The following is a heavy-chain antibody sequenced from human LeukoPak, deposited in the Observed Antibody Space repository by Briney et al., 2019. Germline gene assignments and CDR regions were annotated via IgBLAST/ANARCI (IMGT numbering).Heavy chain of an antibody. CDR2: IYPGDSDT. V-gene: IGHV5-51*01. CDR3: ARHGSIAAAGTDFDY. CDR1: GYSFTSYW. D-gene: IGHD6-13*01. J-gene: IGHJ4*02. Sequence: GKSLEISCQGSGYSFTSYWIGWGRQVPGKGLEWVGIIYPGDSDTRYSPSFQGQVTISADKSISTAYLQWSSLKASDTAMYYSARHGSIAAAGTDFDYWGQGTLVTVSS.